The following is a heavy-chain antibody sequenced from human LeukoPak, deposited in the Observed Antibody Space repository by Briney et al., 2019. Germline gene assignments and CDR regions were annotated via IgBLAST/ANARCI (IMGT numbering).Heavy chain of an antibody. D-gene: IGHD4-17*01. Sequence: PGGSLRLSCAASGFTFSSYGMHWVRQAPGKGLEWVAVISYDGSNKYYADSVKGRFTISRDNSKNTLYLQMNSLRAEDTAVYYCAKDLRYFGCGDYKGLDYWGQGTLVTVSS. CDR2: ISYDGSNK. CDR3: AKDLRYFGCGDYKGLDY. J-gene: IGHJ4*02. V-gene: IGHV3-30*18. CDR1: GFTFSSYG.